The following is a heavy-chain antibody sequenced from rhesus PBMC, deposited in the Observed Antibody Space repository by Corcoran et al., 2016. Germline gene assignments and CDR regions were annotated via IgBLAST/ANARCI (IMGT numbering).Heavy chain of an antibody. CDR1: GYSFTSYW. CDR2: MDPRESDT. Sequence: EVQLVQSGAEVKRPGESLKISCKTSGYSFTSYWISLVRKMPGKGPEWRGAMDPRESDTRYSPSFQGQVTISADKSSSTAYLQWSSLKASDSATYYCARTYQGIWGPGTPITISS. CDR3: ARTYQGI. J-gene: IGHJ2*01. V-gene: IGHV5-2*01. D-gene: IGHD1-1*01.